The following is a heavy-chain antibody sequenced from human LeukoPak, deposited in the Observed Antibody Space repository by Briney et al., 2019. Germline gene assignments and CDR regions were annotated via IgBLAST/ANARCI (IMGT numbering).Heavy chain of an antibody. V-gene: IGHV4-59*12. CDR1: GGSISSYY. CDR3: ARDRGGGNYHFDY. D-gene: IGHD4-23*01. J-gene: IGHJ4*02. Sequence: SETLSLTCTVSGGSISSYYWSWIRQPPGKGLEWIGYIYYSGSTDYNPSLKSRVTISVDTSKNQFSLKLSSVTAADTAVYYCARDRGGGNYHFDYWGQGTLVTVSS. CDR2: IYYSGST.